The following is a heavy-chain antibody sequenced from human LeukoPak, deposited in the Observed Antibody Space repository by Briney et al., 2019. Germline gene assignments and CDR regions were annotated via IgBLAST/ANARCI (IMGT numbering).Heavy chain of an antibody. Sequence: PSETLSLTCSVSGVSISSYYWTWIRQPPGQGLEWIGYIYYSGSTNYNPSLKSRVTISVDTSKNQFSLKLTSVTAADTAVYYCASLDTTVTLFDYWGQGTLVSVSS. V-gene: IGHV4-59*08. CDR2: IYYSGST. CDR3: ASLDTTVTLFDY. CDR1: GVSISSYY. J-gene: IGHJ4*02. D-gene: IGHD4-17*01.